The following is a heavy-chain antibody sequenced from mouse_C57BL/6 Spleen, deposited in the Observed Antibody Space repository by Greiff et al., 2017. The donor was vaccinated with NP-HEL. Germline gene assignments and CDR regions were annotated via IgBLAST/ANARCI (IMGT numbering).Heavy chain of an antibody. CDR1: GYTFTSYW. J-gene: IGHJ3*01. CDR3: ARGPEGFAY. CDR2: IDPSDSET. V-gene: IGHV1-52*01. Sequence: VQLQQSGPELVRPGSSVKLSCKASGYTFTSYWMHWVKQRPIQGLEWIGNIDPSDSETHYNQKFKDKATLTVDKSSSTAYMQLSSLTSEDSAVYYCARGPEGFAYWGQGTLVTVSA.